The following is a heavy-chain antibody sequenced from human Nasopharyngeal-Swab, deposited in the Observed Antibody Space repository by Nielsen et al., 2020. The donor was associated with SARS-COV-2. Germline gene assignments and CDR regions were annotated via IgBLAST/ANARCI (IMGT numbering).Heavy chain of an antibody. Sequence: SVKVSCKASGGTFRSYAITWVRQAPAEGLEWMGRIIPMLGKANYAQKFQGRVTITADKSTSTAYMELSSLRSEDTAVYYCARYIIYAGGGWFDPWGQGTLVTVSS. CDR3: ARYIIYAGGGWFDP. D-gene: IGHD3-16*01. CDR2: IIPMLGKA. CDR1: GGTFRSYA. J-gene: IGHJ5*02. V-gene: IGHV1-69*04.